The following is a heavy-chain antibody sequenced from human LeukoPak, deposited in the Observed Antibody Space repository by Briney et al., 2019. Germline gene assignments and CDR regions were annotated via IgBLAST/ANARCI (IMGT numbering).Heavy chain of an antibody. V-gene: IGHV4-34*01. CDR1: GFTFSSYG. D-gene: IGHD4-17*01. Sequence: GSLRLSCAASGFTFSSYGMHWIRQPPGKGLEWIGEINHSGSTNYNPSLKSRVTISVDTSKNQFSLKLSSVTAADTAVYYCARILRATRGGWFDPWGQGTLVTVSS. J-gene: IGHJ5*02. CDR2: INHSGST. CDR3: ARILRATRGGWFDP.